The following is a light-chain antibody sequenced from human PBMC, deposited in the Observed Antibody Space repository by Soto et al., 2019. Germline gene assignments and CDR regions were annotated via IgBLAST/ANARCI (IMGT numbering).Light chain of an antibody. V-gene: IGKV3-11*01. Sequence: EILLTQSPATLSLSPGERATLSCRASQCVSRYLAWYQQKPGQAPRLLIYDASNRATGIPARFSGSGSGTDFTLTISSLEPEDLAVYYCQQRSDWPSSFGGGTKVQIK. CDR3: QQRSDWPSS. CDR2: DAS. J-gene: IGKJ4*01. CDR1: QCVSRY.